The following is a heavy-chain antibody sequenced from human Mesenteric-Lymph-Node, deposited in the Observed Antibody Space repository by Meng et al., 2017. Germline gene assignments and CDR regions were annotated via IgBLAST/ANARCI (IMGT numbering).Heavy chain of an antibody. V-gene: IGHV4-34*01. Sequence: QVPRQQWRVGLLEPSGTLALPCAVYGGSFSGYYWSWIRQAPGKGLEWIGEINHSGSTNYNPSLKSRVTISVDTSKNQFSLKLSSVTAADTAVYYCARAMTTVPSDAFDIWGQGTMVTVSS. D-gene: IGHD4-17*01. CDR1: GGSFSGYY. J-gene: IGHJ3*02. CDR3: ARAMTTVPSDAFDI. CDR2: INHSGST.